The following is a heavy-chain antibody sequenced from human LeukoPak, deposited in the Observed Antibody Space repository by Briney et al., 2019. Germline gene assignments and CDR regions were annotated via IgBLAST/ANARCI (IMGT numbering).Heavy chain of an antibody. Sequence: PSETLSLTCTVSGGSISSYYWSWIRQPAGKGLEWIGRIYTSGSTNYNPALKSRVTMSVDTSKNQFSLKLSSVTAADTAVYYCARYGEDCSGGSCYGQYFQHWGQGTLVTVSS. D-gene: IGHD2-15*01. CDR3: ARYGEDCSGGSCYGQYFQH. V-gene: IGHV4-4*07. CDR1: GGSISSYY. CDR2: IYTSGST. J-gene: IGHJ1*01.